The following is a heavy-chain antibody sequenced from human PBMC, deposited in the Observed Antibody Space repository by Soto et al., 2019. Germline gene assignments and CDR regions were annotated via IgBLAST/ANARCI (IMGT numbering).Heavy chain of an antibody. D-gene: IGHD6-6*01. V-gene: IGHV3-33*01. CDR3: ARDQDKQLAPYYYYGMDL. Sequence: PGGSLRLSCAASGFTFSSYGMHWVRQAPGKGLEWVAVIWYDGSNKYYADSVKGRFTISRDNSKNTLYLQMNSLRAEDTAVYYCARDQDKQLAPYYYYGMDLWGQGTTVTVSS. CDR2: IWYDGSNK. CDR1: GFTFSSYG. J-gene: IGHJ6*02.